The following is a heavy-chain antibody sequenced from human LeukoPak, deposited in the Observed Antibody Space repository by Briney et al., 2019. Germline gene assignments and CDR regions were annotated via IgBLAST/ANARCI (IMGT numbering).Heavy chain of an antibody. Sequence: GGSLRLSCAASGSTFSSYEMNWVRQAPGKGLEWLSYISRSGNSIFYADSVKGRFTISRDNAKNSLYLQMNSLRAEDTAVYYCARPYSAYAFDYWGQGTLVTVSS. CDR1: GSTFSSYE. CDR3: ARPYSAYAFDY. CDR2: ISRSGNSI. J-gene: IGHJ4*02. D-gene: IGHD5-12*01. V-gene: IGHV3-48*03.